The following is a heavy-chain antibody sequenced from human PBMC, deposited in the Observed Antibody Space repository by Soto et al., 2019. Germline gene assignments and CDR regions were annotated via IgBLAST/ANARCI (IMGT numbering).Heavy chain of an antibody. CDR1: NASVNSGYYY. CDR3: AGAYTSSYYPAIYYYGLDV. V-gene: IGHV4-61*01. D-gene: IGHD2-2*01. CDR2: FYYGGAT. Sequence: ASETLSLTCTVSNASVNSGYYYWSWIRQPPGKGLEWIAYFYYGGATSHNPSLRSRVSISVDTSKSQFSLNIRSLTAADTAIYYCAGAYTSSYYPAIYYYGLDVWGQGTTVTVS. J-gene: IGHJ6*02.